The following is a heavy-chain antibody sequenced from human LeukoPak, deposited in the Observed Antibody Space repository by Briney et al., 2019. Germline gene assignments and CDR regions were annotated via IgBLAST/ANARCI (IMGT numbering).Heavy chain of an antibody. D-gene: IGHD6-13*01. CDR2: IYPGDSGT. CDR1: GYSFTNYW. CDR3: GRIPAAGSLKGSFDI. V-gene: IGHV5-51*01. J-gene: IGHJ3*02. Sequence: GESLKISCKGSGYSFTNYWIGWVRQMPGKGLEWMGIIYPGDSGTTYSPSFQGQVTISADKSISTAYLQWSSLKASDSAMYYCGRIPAAGSLKGSFDIWGQGTMVTVSS.